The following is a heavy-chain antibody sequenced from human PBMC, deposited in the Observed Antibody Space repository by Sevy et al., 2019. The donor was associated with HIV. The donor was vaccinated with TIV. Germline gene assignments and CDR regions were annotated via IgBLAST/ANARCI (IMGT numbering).Heavy chain of an antibody. J-gene: IGHJ5*02. V-gene: IGHV4-38-2*01. CDR2: IYHSGST. D-gene: IGHD3-3*01. Sequence: SETLSLTCAVSGHSISSDYYWGWIRQPPGKGLEWIGTIYHSGSTYYNPSLKSGVTISLDTSKNQFSLRLSSVTAADAAVYYCARVAIFGFLTSNWFDPWGQGTLVTVSS. CDR3: ARVAIFGFLTSNWFDP. CDR1: GHSISSDYY.